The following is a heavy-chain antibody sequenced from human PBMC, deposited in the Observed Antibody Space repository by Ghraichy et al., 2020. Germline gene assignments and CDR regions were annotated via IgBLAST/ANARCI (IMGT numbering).Heavy chain of an antibody. CDR1: GFTFSSYS. CDR2: ITSSGRFI. CDR3: ARGSRVVRYYYYDAMDV. J-gene: IGHJ6*02. V-gene: IGHV3-48*02. Sequence: GESLRLSCEASGFTFSSYSINWVRQAPGKGPEWISYITSSGRFISYADSVKGRFTISRDNAKNSLYLQMNSLRDEDTAVYYCARGSRVVRYYYYDAMDVWGQGTTVTVSS. D-gene: IGHD4-23*01.